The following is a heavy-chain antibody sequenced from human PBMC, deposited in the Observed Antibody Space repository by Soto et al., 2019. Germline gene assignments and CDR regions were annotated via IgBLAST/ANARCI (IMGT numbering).Heavy chain of an antibody. D-gene: IGHD3-22*01. Sequence: ASVKVSCKASGYTFTSYAMHWVRQAPGQRLEWMGWINAGNGNTKYSQKFQGRVTITRDTSASTAYMELSSLRSEDTAVYYCARDRVYYYDSSGSNWFDPWGQRTLVTVSS. CDR2: INAGNGNT. CDR1: GYTFTSYA. CDR3: ARDRVYYYDSSGSNWFDP. V-gene: IGHV1-3*01. J-gene: IGHJ5*02.